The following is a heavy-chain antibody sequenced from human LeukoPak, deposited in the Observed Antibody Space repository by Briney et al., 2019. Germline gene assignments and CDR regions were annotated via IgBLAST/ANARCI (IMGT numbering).Heavy chain of an antibody. CDR1: GGTFSSYA. Sequence: ASVKVSCKASGGTFSSYAISWVRQAPGQGLEWMGRIIPILGIANYAQKFQGRVTITADKSTSTAYMELSSLRSEDTAVYYCARDTKRSDAFGIWGQGTMVTVSS. CDR2: IIPILGIA. V-gene: IGHV1-69*04. J-gene: IGHJ3*02. D-gene: IGHD3-3*01. CDR3: ARDTKRSDAFGI.